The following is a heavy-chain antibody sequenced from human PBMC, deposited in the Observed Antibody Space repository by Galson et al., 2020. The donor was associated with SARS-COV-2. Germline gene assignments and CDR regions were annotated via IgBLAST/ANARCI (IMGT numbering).Heavy chain of an antibody. CDR1: GFSFSSFG. J-gene: IGHJ5*02. CDR3: ARTRPSTYSSSWTWFDP. V-gene: IGHV1-18*04. Sequence: ASVKVSCRASGFSFSSFGITWVRQAPGQGLEWMGWISAQNGYTNYEQKFQHRVTMTIDEPTSTVYMELWNLTPDDTAVYYCARTRPSTYSSSWTWFDPWGQGIQVTVSS. CDR2: ISAQNGYT. D-gene: IGHD4-4*01.